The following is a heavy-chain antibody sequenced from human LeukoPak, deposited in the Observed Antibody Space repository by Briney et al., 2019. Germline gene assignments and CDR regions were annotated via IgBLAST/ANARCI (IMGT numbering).Heavy chain of an antibody. Sequence: PGGSLRLSCAASGFTFLTYAMHWVRQAPGQGLDWVAVISYDGNNKYYADSVKGRFTISRDNAKNSLYLQMNSLRAEDTAVYYCARGPEGDYYDSSGTDYWGQGTLVTVSS. J-gene: IGHJ4*02. V-gene: IGHV3-30-3*01. CDR3: ARGPEGDYYDSSGTDY. CDR2: ISYDGNNK. D-gene: IGHD3-22*01. CDR1: GFTFLTYA.